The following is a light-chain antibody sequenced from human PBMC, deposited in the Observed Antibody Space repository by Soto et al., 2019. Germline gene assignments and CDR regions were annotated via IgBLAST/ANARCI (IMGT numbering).Light chain of an antibody. Sequence: VLTQSPGTLSLSPGERATLSCRASQSVSNNYLAWYQQKPGQAPRLLIFGSSDRATGIPDRFSGSGSGRAFTLTMSRLEHEEFAVYYCQHYGSSPPYTFGQGTKLEIK. CDR3: QHYGSSPPYT. CDR2: GSS. V-gene: IGKV3-20*01. J-gene: IGKJ2*01. CDR1: QSVSNNY.